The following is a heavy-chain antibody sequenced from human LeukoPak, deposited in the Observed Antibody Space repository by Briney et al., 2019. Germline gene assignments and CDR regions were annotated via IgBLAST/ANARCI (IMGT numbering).Heavy chain of an antibody. D-gene: IGHD2-2*01. CDR3: ARHSLGYCSSTSGYPDY. CDR2: IYPGDSDT. CDR1: GYSFTSYW. V-gene: IGHV5-51*01. Sequence: GESLKISCKGSGYSFTSYWIGWVRQMPGKGLEWMGIIYPGDSDTRYSPSFQGQVTISADKSISTAYLQWSSLKASDTAMYYCARHSLGYCSSTSGYPDYWGQGTLVTVSS. J-gene: IGHJ4*02.